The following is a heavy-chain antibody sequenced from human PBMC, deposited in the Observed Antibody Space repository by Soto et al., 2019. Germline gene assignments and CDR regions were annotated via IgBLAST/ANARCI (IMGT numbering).Heavy chain of an antibody. V-gene: IGHV3-21*01. D-gene: IGHD3-16*01. CDR1: GFTFSSYS. CDR3: ARYLTYVDWRVDY. J-gene: IGHJ4*02. CDR2: ISSSSSYI. Sequence: GGSLRLSCAASGFTFSSYSMNWVRQAPGKGLEWVSSISSSSSYIYYADSVKGRFTISRDNAKNSLYLQMNSLRAEDTAVYYCARYLTYVDWRVDYWGQGTLGTVSS.